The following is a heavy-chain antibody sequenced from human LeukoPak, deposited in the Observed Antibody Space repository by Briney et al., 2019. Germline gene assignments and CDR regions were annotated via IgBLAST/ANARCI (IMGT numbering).Heavy chain of an antibody. V-gene: IGHV1-69*05. CDR1: GGTFSSYA. J-gene: IGHJ4*02. Sequence: ASVKVSCKASGGTFSSYAISWVRQAPGQGLEWMGRIIPIFGTANYAQKFQGRVTITTDESTSAAYMELSSLRSEDTAVYYCARVYGDYGFDYWGQGTLVTVSS. D-gene: IGHD4-17*01. CDR2: IIPIFGTA. CDR3: ARVYGDYGFDY.